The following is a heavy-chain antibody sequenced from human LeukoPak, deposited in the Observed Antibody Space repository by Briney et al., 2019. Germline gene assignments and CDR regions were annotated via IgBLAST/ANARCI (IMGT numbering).Heavy chain of an antibody. Sequence: GGSLRLSCTVSGFTFGDYAMSWVRQAPGKGREWVGFIRSNAHGGTTEYAASVKGRFTISRDDSKSIAYLQMNSLKTEDTAVYYCTRRTYCSGDSCLDYGGQGTLVTVSS. V-gene: IGHV3-49*04. D-gene: IGHD2-15*01. CDR1: GFTFGDYA. J-gene: IGHJ4*02. CDR2: IRSNAHGGTT. CDR3: TRRTYCSGDSCLDY.